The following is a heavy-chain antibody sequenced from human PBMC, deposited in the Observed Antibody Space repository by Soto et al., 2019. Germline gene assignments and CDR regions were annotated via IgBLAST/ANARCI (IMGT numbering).Heavy chain of an antibody. CDR1: GGSISSHY. D-gene: IGHD1-26*01. V-gene: IGHV4-59*11. CDR2: IYYRGGT. Sequence: PSETLSLTCTVSGGSISSHYWSWVRQAPGKGLEWIGHIYYRGGTTYNPSLRSRSTISVDTSNNQFSLKLNSVTTADTAVYYCARDGREAYGMDVWGQGTKVTVSS. CDR3: ARDGREAYGMDV. J-gene: IGHJ6*02.